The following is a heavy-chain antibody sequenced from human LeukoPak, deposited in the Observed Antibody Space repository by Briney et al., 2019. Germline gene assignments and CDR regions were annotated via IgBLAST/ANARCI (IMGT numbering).Heavy chain of an antibody. V-gene: IGHV4-34*01. CDR3: ARHLSMRFDP. Sequence: PSETLSLTCAVYGGSFSGYYWSWIRQPPGKGLEWIGEINHSGSTNYNPSLKSRVTISVDTSKNQFSLKLSSVTAADTAVYYCARHLSMRFDPWGQGTLVTVSP. CDR2: INHSGST. CDR1: GGSFSGYY. J-gene: IGHJ5*02.